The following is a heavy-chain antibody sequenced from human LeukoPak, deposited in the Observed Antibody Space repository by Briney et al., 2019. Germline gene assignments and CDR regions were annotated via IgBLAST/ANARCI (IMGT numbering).Heavy chain of an antibody. CDR3: ARDDYQLGSYYYGMDV. J-gene: IGHJ6*02. Sequence: PGGSLRLSCAASGFTFSGYWVTWVRQAPGKGLEWVANINQDGSEKYYVDSVKGRFTISRDNAKSSLFLQMNSPRAEDTAVYYCARDDYQLGSYYYGMDVWGQGTTVTVS. V-gene: IGHV3-7*01. CDR1: GFTFSGYW. D-gene: IGHD2-2*01. CDR2: INQDGSEK.